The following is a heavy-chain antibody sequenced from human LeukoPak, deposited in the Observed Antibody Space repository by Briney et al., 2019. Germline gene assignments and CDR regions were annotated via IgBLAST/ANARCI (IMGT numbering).Heavy chain of an antibody. CDR3: ARGRSYCSSTSCYPLGY. V-gene: IGHV4-34*01. J-gene: IGHJ4*02. Sequence: SETLSLTCAVYGGSFSGYYWSWIRQPPGKGLEWIGEINHSGSTNYNPSLKSRVTISVDTSKNQFSLKLSSVTAADTAVYYCARGRSYCSSTSCYPLGYWGQGTLATVSS. CDR1: GGSFSGYY. CDR2: INHSGST. D-gene: IGHD2-2*01.